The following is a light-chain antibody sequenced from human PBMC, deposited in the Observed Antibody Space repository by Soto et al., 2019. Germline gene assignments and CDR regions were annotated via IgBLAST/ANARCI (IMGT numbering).Light chain of an antibody. CDR3: QQYAESPLT. V-gene: IGKV3-20*01. CDR1: QSVGRNS. Sequence: PGASATLSCTATQSVGRNSLAWFQHKPGQAPRIVIYDASNWATGVPDRFSGSGSGTDFTLTVTRLEPEDFAVYYCQQYAESPLTFGGGTKVEIK. CDR2: DAS. J-gene: IGKJ4*01.